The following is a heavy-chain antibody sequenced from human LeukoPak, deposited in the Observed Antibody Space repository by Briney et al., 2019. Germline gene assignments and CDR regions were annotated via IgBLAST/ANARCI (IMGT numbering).Heavy chain of an antibody. Sequence: PGGSLRLSCAASGFTFSSYAMSWVRQAPGKGLEWVSGISWNSGSIGYADSVKGRFTISRDNAKNSLYLQMNSLRAEDTALYYCAKDGGGYYDSSGYAFDIWGQGTMVTVSS. CDR2: ISWNSGSI. CDR3: AKDGGGYYDSSGYAFDI. CDR1: GFTFSSYA. V-gene: IGHV3-9*01. J-gene: IGHJ3*02. D-gene: IGHD3-22*01.